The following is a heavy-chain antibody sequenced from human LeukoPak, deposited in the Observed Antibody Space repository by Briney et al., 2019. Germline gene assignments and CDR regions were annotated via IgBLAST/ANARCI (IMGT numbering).Heavy chain of an antibody. Sequence: GGSLRLSCAASGFTFDDYAMHWVRQAPGKGLEWVPGISWNSGSIGYADSVKGRFTISRDNAKNSLYLQMNSLRAEDTALYYCANTNGDWGQGTLVTVSS. J-gene: IGHJ4*02. V-gene: IGHV3-9*01. CDR3: ANTNGD. CDR2: ISWNSGSI. CDR1: GFTFDDYA. D-gene: IGHD4-17*01.